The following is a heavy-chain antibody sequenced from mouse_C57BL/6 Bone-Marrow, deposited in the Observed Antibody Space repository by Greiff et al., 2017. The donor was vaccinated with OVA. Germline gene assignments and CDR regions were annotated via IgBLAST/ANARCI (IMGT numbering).Heavy chain of an antibody. Sequence: QVQLQQSGAELVRPGASVKLSCKASGYTFTDYYINWVKQRPGQGLEWIARIYPGSGNTYYNEKFKGKATLTAEKSSSTAYMQLSSLTSEDSAVYFCASSGGKGYFDYWGQGTTLTVSS. D-gene: IGHD3-1*01. V-gene: IGHV1-76*01. J-gene: IGHJ2*01. CDR2: IYPGSGNT. CDR1: GYTFTDYY. CDR3: ASSGGKGYFDY.